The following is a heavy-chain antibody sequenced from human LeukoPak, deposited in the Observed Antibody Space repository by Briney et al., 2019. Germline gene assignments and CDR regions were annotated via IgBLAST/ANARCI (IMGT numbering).Heavy chain of an antibody. CDR1: GGSISTYF. Sequence: SETLSLTCTVSGGSISTYFWSWIRQPAGKGLEWIGRLYTSGSTNYNPSLKSRLTMSADTSKNQFSLNLRSVTAADTAIYYCGGDRVDSSGYYYYGIDVWGQGTAVTVSS. J-gene: IGHJ6*02. CDR2: LYTSGST. V-gene: IGHV4-4*07. CDR3: GGDRVDSSGYYYYGIDV. D-gene: IGHD3-22*01.